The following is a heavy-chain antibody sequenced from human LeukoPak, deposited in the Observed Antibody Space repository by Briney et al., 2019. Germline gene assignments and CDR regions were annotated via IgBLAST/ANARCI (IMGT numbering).Heavy chain of an antibody. D-gene: IGHD6-19*01. V-gene: IGHV4-59*08. CDR3: ARAVSGRFDY. J-gene: IGHJ4*02. CDR2: IYYSGST. CDR1: GGSMSPYH. Sequence: PSETLSLTCSVSGGSMSPYHWGWIRQPPGKGLEWTGYIYYSGSTNYNPSLKSRVTISVDTSKNQFSLKLSSVTAADTAIYYCARAVSGRFDYWGQGTLVTVSS.